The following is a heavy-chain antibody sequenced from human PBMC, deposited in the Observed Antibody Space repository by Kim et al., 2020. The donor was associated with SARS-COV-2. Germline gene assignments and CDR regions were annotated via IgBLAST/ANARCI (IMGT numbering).Heavy chain of an antibody. V-gene: IGHV3-23*01. D-gene: IGHD2-21*01. Sequence: VKGRFTISRDNSKNTLYLQMNSLRAEDTAVYYCAKDPSNSLYYYYYGMDVWGQGTTVTVSS. CDR3: AKDPSNSLYYYYYGMDV. J-gene: IGHJ6*02.